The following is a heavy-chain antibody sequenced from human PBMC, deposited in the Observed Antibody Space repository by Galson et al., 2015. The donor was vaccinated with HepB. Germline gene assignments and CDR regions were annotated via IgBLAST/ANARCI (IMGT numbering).Heavy chain of an antibody. D-gene: IGHD2-2*02. CDR1: GGSISSGGYY. V-gene: IGHV4-31*03. J-gene: IGHJ6*03. Sequence: LSLTCTVSGGSISSGGYYWSWIRQHPGKGLEWIGYIYYSGSTYYNPSLKSRVTISVDTSKNQFSLKLSSVTAADTAVYYCARVGGYCSSTSCYTGYYYYYMDVWGKGTTVTVSS. CDR3: ARVGGYCSSTSCYTGYYYYYMDV. CDR2: IYYSGST.